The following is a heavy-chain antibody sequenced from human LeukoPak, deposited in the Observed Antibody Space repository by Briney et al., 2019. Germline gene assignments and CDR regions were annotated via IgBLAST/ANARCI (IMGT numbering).Heavy chain of an antibody. V-gene: IGHV3-48*01. CDR3: ASGIRAFDN. D-gene: IGHD1-26*01. J-gene: IGHJ4*02. CDR2: ISSSSGLI. Sequence: GGSLRLSCAASGFTFSSYSMNWVRQAPGKGLEWVSYISSSSGLIYYADSVKGRCTISRDNSKNALYLQMNSLRGEDTAVYYCASGIRAFDNWGQGTLVTVSA. CDR1: GFTFSSYS.